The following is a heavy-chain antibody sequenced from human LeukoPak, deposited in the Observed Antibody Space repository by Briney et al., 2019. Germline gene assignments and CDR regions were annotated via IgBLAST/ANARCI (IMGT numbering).Heavy chain of an antibody. J-gene: IGHJ4*02. D-gene: IGHD1-7*01. CDR2: IGSSGTTT. CDR1: GFTFSIYS. CDR3: ARMNYVSTGWGAPFDN. V-gene: IGHV3-48*04. Sequence: TGGSLRFSCAASGFTFSIYSMNWVRQAPGRGREWLSYIGSSGTTTYYADSVKGRFTISRDNAKNLLFLQMNSLRAEDTAVYYCARMNYVSTGWGAPFDNWGQGTLVTVSS.